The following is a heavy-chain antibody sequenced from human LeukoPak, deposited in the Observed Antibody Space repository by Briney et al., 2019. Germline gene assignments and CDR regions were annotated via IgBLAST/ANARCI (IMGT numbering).Heavy chain of an antibody. CDR3: AREANYYDSSGPNFDY. Sequence: ASVKVSCKASGYTFTGYYMHWVRQAPGQGLEGMGWINPNSGGTNYAQKFQGRVTMTRDTSISTAYMELSRLRSDDTAVYYCAREANYYDSSGPNFDYWGQGTLVTVSS. J-gene: IGHJ4*02. CDR2: INPNSGGT. CDR1: GYTFTGYY. D-gene: IGHD3-22*01. V-gene: IGHV1-2*02.